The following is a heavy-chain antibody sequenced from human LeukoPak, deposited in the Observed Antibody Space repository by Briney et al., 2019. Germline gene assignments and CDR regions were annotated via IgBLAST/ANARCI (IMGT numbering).Heavy chain of an antibody. CDR3: ARMYSGTYSHFDY. V-gene: IGHV4-39*01. J-gene: IGHJ4*02. Sequence: SETLSLTCTVSGGSVSSSNYYWGWIRQPPGKGLEWIGNIYYSGNTYYNPSLESRVTVSVDTSKNQFSLKLSSVTAADTAVYYCARMYSGTYSHFDYWGQGTLVTVSS. CDR2: IYYSGNT. CDR1: GGSVSSSNYY. D-gene: IGHD1-26*01.